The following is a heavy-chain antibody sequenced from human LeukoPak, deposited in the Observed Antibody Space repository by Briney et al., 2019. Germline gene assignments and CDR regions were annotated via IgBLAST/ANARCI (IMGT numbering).Heavy chain of an antibody. D-gene: IGHD5-12*01. Sequence: PSETLPLTCTVSGDSISTYNWSWIRQHPGKGLEWIGYMYYSGSTNYNPSLKSRVTISLDTPKNQFSLRLNSVTAADTAVYYCARGVAGYGPYDYWGQGTLVTVSS. CDR3: ARGVAGYGPYDY. CDR2: MYYSGST. CDR1: GDSISTYN. V-gene: IGHV4-59*01. J-gene: IGHJ4*02.